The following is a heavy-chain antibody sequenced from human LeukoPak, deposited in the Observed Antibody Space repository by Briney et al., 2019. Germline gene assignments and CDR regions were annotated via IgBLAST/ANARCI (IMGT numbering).Heavy chain of an antibody. D-gene: IGHD6-6*01. CDR3: ARGELSSGYYYGMDV. V-gene: IGHV4-39*07. Sequence: SETLSLPCTVSGGSISSYYWGWFRQPPGKGLGWFGSIFSSGSTYYNPALKSRVTISVDTSRNHFSLKLSSVTAADTAVYYCARGELSSGYYYGMDVRRQGTTVTVSS. J-gene: IGHJ6*02. CDR1: GGSISSYY. CDR2: IFSSGST.